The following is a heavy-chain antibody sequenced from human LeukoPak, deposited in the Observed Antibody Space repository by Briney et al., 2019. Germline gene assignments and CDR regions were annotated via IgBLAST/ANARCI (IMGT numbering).Heavy chain of an antibody. CDR1: GGSISSYY. CDR2: IYYSGST. V-gene: IGHV4-59*01. CDR3: AREVASAGLDY. J-gene: IGHJ4*02. Sequence: SETLSLTCTVSGGSISSYYWSWIRQPPGKGLEWIGYIYYSGSTNYNPSLKSRVTISVDTSTNRFSLKLSSVTAADTAVYYCAREVASAGLDYWGQGTLVTVS. D-gene: IGHD5-12*01.